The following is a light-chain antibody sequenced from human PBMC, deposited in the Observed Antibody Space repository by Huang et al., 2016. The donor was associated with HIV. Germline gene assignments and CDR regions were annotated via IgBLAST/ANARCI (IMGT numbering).Light chain of an antibody. CDR2: QAS. CDR3: QQYNTYSPLT. CDR1: QSISDY. V-gene: IGKV1-5*03. J-gene: IGKJ4*01. Sequence: DIQMTQSPSTLSASVGDRVTITCRARQSISDYLAWYQQKPGAAPKVLIYQASTLQTGVPSRFSGSGFGTEFTLTISSLQPDDFATYYCQQYNTYSPLTFGGGTKVENK.